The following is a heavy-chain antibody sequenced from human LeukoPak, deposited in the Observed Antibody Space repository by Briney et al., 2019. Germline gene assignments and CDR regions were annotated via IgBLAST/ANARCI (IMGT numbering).Heavy chain of an antibody. CDR3: ARGDIVVVPAVRKGFQH. Sequence: ASVKVSCKASGYTFTSYDINWVRQATGQGLEWMGWMSPNSGNTGYAQKFQGRVTITRNTSISTAYMELSSLRSEDTAVYYCARGDIVVVPAVRKGFQHWGQGTLVTVSS. CDR2: MSPNSGNT. CDR1: GYTFTSYD. D-gene: IGHD2-2*01. J-gene: IGHJ1*01. V-gene: IGHV1-8*03.